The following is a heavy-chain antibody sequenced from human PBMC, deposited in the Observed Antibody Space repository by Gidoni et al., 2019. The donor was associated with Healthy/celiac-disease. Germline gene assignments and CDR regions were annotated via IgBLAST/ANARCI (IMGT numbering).Heavy chain of an antibody. V-gene: IGHV4-34*01. J-gene: IGHJ6*02. Sequence: QVQLQQWGAGLLKPSETLSLTCAVYGGSFSGYYWSWIRQPPGKGLEWIGEINHSGSTNYNPSLKSRVTISVDTSKNQFSLKLSSVTAADTAVYYCARVRIAAAGSYYYYYYGMDVWGQGTTVTVSS. CDR1: GGSFSGYY. CDR2: INHSGST. D-gene: IGHD6-13*01. CDR3: ARVRIAAAGSYYYYYYGMDV.